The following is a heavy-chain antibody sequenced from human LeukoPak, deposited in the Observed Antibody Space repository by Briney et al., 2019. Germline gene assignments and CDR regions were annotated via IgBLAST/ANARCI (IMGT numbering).Heavy chain of an antibody. CDR3: ARGFRSYGSGSYYAPDAFDI. CDR1: GYTFTSYG. CDR2: IIPIFGTA. J-gene: IGHJ3*02. V-gene: IGHV1-69*05. Sequence: GASVKVSCKASGYTFTSYGISWGRQAPGQGLEWMGRIIPIFGTANYAQKFQGRVTITTDESTITAYMKLSSLRSEDTAVYYCARGFRSYGSGSYYAPDAFDIWGQGTMVTVSS. D-gene: IGHD3-10*01.